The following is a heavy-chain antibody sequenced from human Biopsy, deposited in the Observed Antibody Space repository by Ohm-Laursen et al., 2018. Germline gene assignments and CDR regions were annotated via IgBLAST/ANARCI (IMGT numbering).Heavy chain of an antibody. CDR2: INTRRGDT. J-gene: IGHJ2*01. CDR1: GYTFSDYI. D-gene: IGHD2-2*01. V-gene: IGHV1-18*01. CDR3: ARVEDSTRHWYFDL. Sequence: ASVKVSCKASGYTFSDYILNWVRQAPGQGLEWMGWINTRRGDTNYAQKFQGRVTMTRDTSTTTVFMELTSLRSDDTAMYYCARVEDSTRHWYFDLWSRGTQVTVSS.